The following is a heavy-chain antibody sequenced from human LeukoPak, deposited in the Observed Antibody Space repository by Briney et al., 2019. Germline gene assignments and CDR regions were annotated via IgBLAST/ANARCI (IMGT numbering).Heavy chain of an antibody. V-gene: IGHV4-34*01. Sequence: TASETLSLTCAVYGGSFSGYYWSWIRQPPGKGLEWIGEINHSGSTNYNPSLKSRVTISVDTSKNQFSLKLSSVTAADTAVYYCARKKPEEFNDYGDHERYYFDYWGQGTLVTVSS. CDR3: ARKKPEEFNDYGDHERYYFDY. CDR2: INHSGST. J-gene: IGHJ4*02. D-gene: IGHD4-17*01. CDR1: GGSFSGYY.